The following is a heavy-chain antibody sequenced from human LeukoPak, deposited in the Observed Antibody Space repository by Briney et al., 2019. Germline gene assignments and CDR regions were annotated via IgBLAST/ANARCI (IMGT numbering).Heavy chain of an antibody. Sequence: PSQTLSLTCTVSGGSVSSGSYYWSWIRQPPGKGLEWIGYIYYSGSTNYNPSLKSRVTISVDTSKNQFSLKLSSVTAADTAVYYCARGERITMIVVAPPDVWGQGTTVTVSS. CDR1: GGSVSSGSYY. CDR2: IYYSGST. D-gene: IGHD3-22*01. V-gene: IGHV4-61*01. CDR3: ARGERITMIVVAPPDV. J-gene: IGHJ6*02.